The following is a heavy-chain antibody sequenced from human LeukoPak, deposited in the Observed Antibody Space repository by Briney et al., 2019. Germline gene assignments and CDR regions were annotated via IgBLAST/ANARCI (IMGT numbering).Heavy chain of an antibody. CDR3: AKDLINRIEAVGPIDY. CDR2: VSGSGGRT. D-gene: IGHD6-13*01. J-gene: IGHJ4*02. V-gene: IGHV3-23*01. Sequence: GGSLRLSCAASGFSFTTYAMSWVRQAPGKGLEWVSTVSGSGGRTFYADSVKGRFTISKDNTKKIPYLQMSSLRAEDTAVYYCAKDLINRIEAVGPIDYWGQGTLVTVSS. CDR1: GFSFTTYA.